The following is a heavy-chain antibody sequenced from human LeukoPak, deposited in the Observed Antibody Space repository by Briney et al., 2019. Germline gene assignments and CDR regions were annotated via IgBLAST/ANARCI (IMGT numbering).Heavy chain of an antibody. J-gene: IGHJ4*02. Sequence: SETLSLTCTVSGGSISSYYWSWIRQPPGKGLEWIGYIYYSGSTNYNPSLKSRVTISVDTSKNQFSLKLSSVTAADTAVYYCARELITMVRGVMYFDYWGQGTLVTVSS. CDR1: GGSISSYY. D-gene: IGHD3-10*01. CDR3: ARELITMVRGVMYFDY. V-gene: IGHV4-59*12. CDR2: IYYSGST.